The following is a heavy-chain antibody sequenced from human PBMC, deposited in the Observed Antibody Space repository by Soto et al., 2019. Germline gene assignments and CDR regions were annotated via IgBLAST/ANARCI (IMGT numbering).Heavy chain of an antibody. CDR3: AREPKESFYCDF. CDR2: IRPSGVNT. Sequence: QVQLVQSGAEVKKPGASVKVSCKASEYTFTNYNVHWLRQAPGQGLEWMGIIRPSGVNTGYARRFEGRVTVTRDRSTSTVYMELTSLTSDDTGVYYCAREPKESFYCDFWGQGTLVTVSS. V-gene: IGHV1-46*01. CDR1: EYTFTNYN. J-gene: IGHJ4*02.